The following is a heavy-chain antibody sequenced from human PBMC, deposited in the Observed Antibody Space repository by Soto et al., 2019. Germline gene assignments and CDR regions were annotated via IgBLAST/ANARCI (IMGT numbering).Heavy chain of an antibody. J-gene: IGHJ3*01. V-gene: IGHV3-20*04. CDR2: ITWNGATT. CDR3: ATDGGGVVAVDAFDV. D-gene: IGHD3-22*01. CDR1: GFTFDDHG. Sequence: EVQLVESGGGVVRPGGSLRLSCAASGFTFDDHGMTWVRQAPGKGLEWVSGITWNGATTGYADSVKGRFTISRDNDNNSLYLQRNSLRVEDTALYYCATDGGGVVAVDAFDVWGQGTMVTVSS.